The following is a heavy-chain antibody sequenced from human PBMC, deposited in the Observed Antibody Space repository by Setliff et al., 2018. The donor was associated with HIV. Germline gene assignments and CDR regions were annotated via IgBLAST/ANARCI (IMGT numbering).Heavy chain of an antibody. J-gene: IGHJ4*02. Sequence: SSETLSLTCTVSGDSVNDRSYFWGWIRQPPGKGLEWIGTFYYNGDSRYNPSLKSRVTISVDTSKNQFSLKLTSVTAADTAVYYCARDTEMVKEGTDYWGQGTLVTVSS. CDR2: FYYNGDS. CDR1: GDSVNDRSYF. V-gene: IGHV4-39*01. CDR3: ARDTEMVKEGTDY. D-gene: IGHD5-18*01.